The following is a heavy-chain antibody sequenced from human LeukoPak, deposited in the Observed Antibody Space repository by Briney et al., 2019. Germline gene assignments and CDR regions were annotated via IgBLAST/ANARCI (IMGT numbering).Heavy chain of an antibody. CDR1: GDSLNSGNFY. CDR3: ARGRAGRLSASNWFDP. Sequence: SQTLSLTCSVSGDSLNSGNFYWPWIRQPAGKGLDWIGRVFTNGDTSYNPSLKSQLTVFLDSSQNHFSLRLSSVAATDTAVYYCARGRAGRLSASNWFDPWGHGTLVTVSS. V-gene: IGHV4-61*02. CDR2: VFTNGDT. J-gene: IGHJ5*02. D-gene: IGHD6-19*01.